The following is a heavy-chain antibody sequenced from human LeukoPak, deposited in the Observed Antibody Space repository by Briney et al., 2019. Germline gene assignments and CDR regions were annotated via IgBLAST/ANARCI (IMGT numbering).Heavy chain of an antibody. J-gene: IGHJ4*02. Sequence: PSETLSLTCAVYGGSFSGYYWSWLRQPPGKGLEWIGEINHSGSTNYNPSLKSRVTISVDTSKNQFSLKLSSVTAADTAVYYCARGYYYDSSGYYLAYWGQGTLVSVSS. CDR3: ARGYYYDSSGYYLAY. D-gene: IGHD3-22*01. CDR1: GGSFSGYY. V-gene: IGHV4-34*01. CDR2: INHSGST.